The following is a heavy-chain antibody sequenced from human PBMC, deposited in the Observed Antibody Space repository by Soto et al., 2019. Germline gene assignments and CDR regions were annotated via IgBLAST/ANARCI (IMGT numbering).Heavy chain of an antibody. V-gene: IGHV4-4*07. D-gene: IGHD7-27*01. CDR3: GRDGSKTLTDGFDK. CDR2: VYATGTS. Sequence: SETLSLTCSVSVGSMSKFYWSWIRKTAGKGLEWMGRVYATGTSDYNPSLRSRIAMSVDISKKTFSLRLRSVTAADTGVYYCGRDGSKTLTDGFDKWGQG. J-gene: IGHJ4*02. CDR1: VGSMSKFY.